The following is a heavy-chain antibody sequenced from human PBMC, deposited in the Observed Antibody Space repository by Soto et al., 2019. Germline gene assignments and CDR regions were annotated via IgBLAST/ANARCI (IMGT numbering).Heavy chain of an antibody. CDR2: IYYSGST. V-gene: IGHV4-59*01. D-gene: IGHD6-13*01. CDR3: ARNIAAAGDYYFDY. Sequence: SETLSLTCTVSGGSISSYYWSWIRQPPGRGLEWIGYIYYSGSTNYNPSLKSRVTISVDTSKNQFSLKLSSVTAADTAVYYCARNIAAAGDYYFDYWGQGTLVTVSS. CDR1: GGSISSYY. J-gene: IGHJ4*02.